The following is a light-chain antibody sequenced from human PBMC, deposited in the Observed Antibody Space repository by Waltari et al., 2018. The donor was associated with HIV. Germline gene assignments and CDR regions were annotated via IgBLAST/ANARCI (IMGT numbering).Light chain of an antibody. V-gene: IGLV2-23*01. CDR1: SSDIGNYNL. CDR2: EGI. J-gene: IGLJ2*01. Sequence: QSALTQPASVSGSPGQSITISCTGTSSDIGNYNLVSWYQQHPGKAPKLIIYEGIKRPSGVSNRISGPKSANTASLTISGLQAEDEADYYCCSYGGSSNWLFGGGTKLTVL. CDR3: CSYGGSSNWL.